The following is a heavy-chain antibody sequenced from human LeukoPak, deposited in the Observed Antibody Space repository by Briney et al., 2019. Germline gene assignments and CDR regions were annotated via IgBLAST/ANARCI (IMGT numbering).Heavy chain of an antibody. D-gene: IGHD3-3*01. Sequence: ASVKVSCKASGYTFSSYDINWVRQATGQGLEWMGWMNPNSGNTGYAQKFQGRVTITRNTSISTAYMELSSLRSEDTAVYYCARGKRITIFGVVIGNYYYYYMDVRGKGTTVTVSS. CDR3: ARGKRITIFGVVIGNYYYYYMDV. V-gene: IGHV1-8*03. J-gene: IGHJ6*03. CDR2: MNPNSGNT. CDR1: GYTFSSYD.